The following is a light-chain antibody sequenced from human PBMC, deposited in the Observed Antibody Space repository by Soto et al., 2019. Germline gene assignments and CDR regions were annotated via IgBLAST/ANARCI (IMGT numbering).Light chain of an antibody. CDR3: QQRSDWVT. CDR2: VAS. J-gene: IGKJ4*01. CDR1: QSVSSY. Sequence: EIVLTQSPATLSLSPGERATLSCRASQSVSSYLAWYQQKPGQGPRLLIYVASNRATGIPGRFSGSGSGTDFTLTISSLEPEDSAVYYCQQRSDWVTFGGGNKVEIK. V-gene: IGKV3-11*01.